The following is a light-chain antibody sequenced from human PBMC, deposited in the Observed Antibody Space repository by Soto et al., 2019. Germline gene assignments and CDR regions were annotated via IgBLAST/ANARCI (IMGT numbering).Light chain of an antibody. CDR3: QQSYRSPYT. V-gene: IGKV1-39*01. CDR1: QSINIY. Sequence: IQMTQSPSSLYASVGDSVTVTCRASQSINIYLNWYQQKPGKAPTLLIYGASSLQSGVPSRFTGGGSRTDFTLTISSLQPEDFATYYCQQSYRSPYTFGQGTKLETK. J-gene: IGKJ2*01. CDR2: GAS.